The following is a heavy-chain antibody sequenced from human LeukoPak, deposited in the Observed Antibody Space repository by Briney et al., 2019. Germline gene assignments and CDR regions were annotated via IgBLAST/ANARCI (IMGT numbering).Heavy chain of an antibody. CDR2: ISYDGSNK. D-gene: IGHD3-22*01. CDR3: VRGQIGVSVIVH. Sequence: GRSLRLSCAASGFTFSSYAMHWVRQAPGKGLEWVAVISYDGSNKYYADSEKGRFTISRDNSKNTLYLQMNSLRAEDTAVYYCVRGQIGVSVIVHWGQGTLVTVSS. J-gene: IGHJ5*02. V-gene: IGHV3-30*04. CDR1: GFTFSSYA.